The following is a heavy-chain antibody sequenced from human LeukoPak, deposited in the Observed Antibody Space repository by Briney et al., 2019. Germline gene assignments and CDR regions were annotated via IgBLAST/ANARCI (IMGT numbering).Heavy chain of an antibody. V-gene: IGHV3-64D*06. CDR2: ISSNGGST. CDR3: VKGIVVVTARAFDY. D-gene: IGHD2-21*02. Sequence: PGGSLRLSCSAPGFTFSSYAMHWVRQAPGKGLEYVSAISSNGGSTYYADSVKGRFTISRDNSKNTLYLQMSRLRPEDTAVYYCVKGIVVVTARAFDYWGQGTLVTVSS. CDR1: GFTFSSYA. J-gene: IGHJ4*02.